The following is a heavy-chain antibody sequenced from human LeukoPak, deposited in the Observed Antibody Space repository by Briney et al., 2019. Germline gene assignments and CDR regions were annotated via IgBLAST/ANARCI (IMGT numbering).Heavy chain of an antibody. V-gene: IGHV3-30*04. Sequence: GRSLRLSCAASGFTFSSYAMHWVRQAPGKGLEWVAVISYDGSNKYYADSVKGRFTISRDNSKNTLYLQMNSLRAEDTAVYYCARAALFDYWGQGTLVTVSS. CDR3: ARAALFDY. CDR2: ISYDGSNK. J-gene: IGHJ4*02. CDR1: GFTFSSYA.